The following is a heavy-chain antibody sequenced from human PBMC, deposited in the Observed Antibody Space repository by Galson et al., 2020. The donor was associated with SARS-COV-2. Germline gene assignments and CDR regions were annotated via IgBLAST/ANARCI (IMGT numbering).Heavy chain of an antibody. CDR3: ARAHSTFNYFDP. J-gene: IGHJ5*02. CDR1: GFTFSAYT. CDR2: ISYDGSNK. Sequence: GESLKISCAASGFTFSAYTMHWVRQAPGKGLEWVAVISYDGSNKFYADSVKGRFTIPRDNPKNTLYLQMNSLRAEDTAVYFCARAHSTFNYFDPWGQGTLVTVSS. V-gene: IGHV3-30-3*01. D-gene: IGHD4-4*01.